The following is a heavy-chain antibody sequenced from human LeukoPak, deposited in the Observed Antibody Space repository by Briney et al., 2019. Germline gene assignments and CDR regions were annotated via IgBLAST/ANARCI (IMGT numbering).Heavy chain of an antibody. CDR3: ASTPVGSDWSL. CDR1: GGSITTYY. CDR2: IYSSRSTGYNPSRDGTGTT. D-gene: IGHD4-23*01. J-gene: IGHJ4*02. Sequence: SETLSLTCTVSGGSITTYYWSWVRQSPGKGLEWIGFIYSSRSTGYNPSRDGTGTTNYNPYLRSRVTISVDTSKNQFSLKLSSVTAADTAVYYCASTPVGSDWSLWGQGTLVTVSS. V-gene: IGHV4-59*12.